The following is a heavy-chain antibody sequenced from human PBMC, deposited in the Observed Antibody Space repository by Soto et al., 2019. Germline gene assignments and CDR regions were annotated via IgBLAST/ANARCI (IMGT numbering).Heavy chain of an antibody. J-gene: IGHJ6*02. V-gene: IGHV1-2*02. D-gene: IGHD1-26*01. Sequence: ASVKVSCKASGYTFTGYYVHWVRQAPGQGLEWMGWINPNSGDTYLAQRFQGRVTMNRDTSIGTAYMELRGLTSDDTAEYYCAKGGAIVAAGIRVYLYKAMDVSGQGTTLTVSS. CDR1: GYTFTGYY. CDR3: AKGGAIVAAGIRVYLYKAMDV. CDR2: INPNSGDT.